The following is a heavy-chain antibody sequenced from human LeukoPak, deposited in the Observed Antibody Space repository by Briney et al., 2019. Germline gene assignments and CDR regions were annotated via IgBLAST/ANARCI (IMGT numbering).Heavy chain of an antibody. J-gene: IGHJ4*02. D-gene: IGHD3-22*01. V-gene: IGHV3-23*01. Sequence: GGSLRLSCAASGFIFSSYAMSWVRQAPGKGLEWVSTISGSGGSTYYADSVKGRFTISRDNAKNSLYLQMNSLRAEDTAVYYCARGLTYYYDSSGYYFDYWGQGTLVTVSS. CDR1: GFIFSSYA. CDR2: ISGSGGST. CDR3: ARGLTYYYDSSGYYFDY.